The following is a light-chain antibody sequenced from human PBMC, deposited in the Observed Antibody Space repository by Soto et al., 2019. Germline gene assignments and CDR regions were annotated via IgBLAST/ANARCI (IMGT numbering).Light chain of an antibody. CDR3: LQYDTFAT. Sequence: RVRIICRASQGISSYLAWYQQKPGKAPKLLIYAASTLQSGVPSRFSGSGSGTELACGISIPQPEYFATYFCLQYDTFATFGEGTRLEIK. CDR1: QGISSY. V-gene: IGKV1-9*01. J-gene: IGKJ5*01. CDR2: AAS.